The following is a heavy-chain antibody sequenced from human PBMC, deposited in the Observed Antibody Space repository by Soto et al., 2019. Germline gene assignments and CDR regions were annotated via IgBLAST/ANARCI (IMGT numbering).Heavy chain of an antibody. J-gene: IGHJ4*02. CDR3: ARDGRGIAVAGTDY. CDR1: GFTFSSYA. CDR2: ISYDGNNK. V-gene: IGHV3-30-3*01. Sequence: QVQLVESGGGVVQPGRSLRLSCAASGFTFSSYAMHWVRQAPGKGLEWVAVISYDGNNKYYADSVKGRFTISRDNTKNTRYLQMNSLRAEDTAVYYCARDGRGIAVAGTDYWGQGTLVTVSS. D-gene: IGHD6-19*01.